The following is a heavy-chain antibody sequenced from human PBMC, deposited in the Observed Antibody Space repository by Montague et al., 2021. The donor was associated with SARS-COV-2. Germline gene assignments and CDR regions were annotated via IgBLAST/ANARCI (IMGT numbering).Heavy chain of an antibody. CDR2: IYYSGST. J-gene: IGHJ2*01. D-gene: IGHD2-2*01. CDR3: ARTIVVVSAASRYFDL. Sequence: SETLSLTSTVSGGSTSSYYWSWIRQPLGKGLEWIGCIYYSGSTNYNPSLKSRVTISVDTSKTQFSLKLNSVTAADTAVYYCARTIVVVSAASRYFDLWGRGTLVTVSS. CDR1: GGSTSSYY. V-gene: IGHV4-59*01.